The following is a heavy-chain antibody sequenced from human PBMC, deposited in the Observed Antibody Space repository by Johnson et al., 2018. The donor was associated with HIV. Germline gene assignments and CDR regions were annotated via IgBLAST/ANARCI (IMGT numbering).Heavy chain of an antibody. D-gene: IGHD3-10*01. CDR1: GFTFSSYG. CDR2: IKQDGSEK. CDR3: AKSSSATYYGDAFDM. Sequence: VQLVESGGGVVQPGGSLRLSCAASGFTFSSYGMHWVRQAPGKGLEWVANIKQDGSEKYYVDSVKGRFTISRDNAKNSLYLQMNSLRAEDTAVYYCAKSSSATYYGDAFDMWGQGTMVTVSS. J-gene: IGHJ3*02. V-gene: IGHV3-7*01.